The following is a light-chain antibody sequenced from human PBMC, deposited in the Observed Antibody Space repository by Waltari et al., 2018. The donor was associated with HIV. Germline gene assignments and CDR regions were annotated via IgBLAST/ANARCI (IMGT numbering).Light chain of an antibody. CDR3: NSYAGSKSFG. CDR1: SSDVGGYNY. J-gene: IGLJ1*01. Sequence: QSALTQPPSASGSPGQSVTISCTGTSSDVGGYNYVSWYQQHPGKAPKLVISEVSKRPAGVPGRFSGSESGNTASLADSGLRADDEGEYKGNSYAGSKSFGVGTGTKVAVL. V-gene: IGLV2-8*01. CDR2: EVS.